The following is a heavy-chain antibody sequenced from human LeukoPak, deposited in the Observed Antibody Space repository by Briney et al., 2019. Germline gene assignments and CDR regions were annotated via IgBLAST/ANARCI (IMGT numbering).Heavy chain of an antibody. CDR2: IIPIFGTA. CDR1: GYTLTELS. D-gene: IGHD2-2*02. CDR3: ARAQLLYPDYYYYYMDV. J-gene: IGHJ6*03. Sequence: SVKVSCKVSGYTLTELSMHWVRQAPGRGLEWMGGIIPIFGTANYAQKFQGRVTITTDGSTNTAYMEPSSLRSEDTAVYYCARAQLLYPDYYYYYMDVWGKGTTVTVSS. V-gene: IGHV1-69*05.